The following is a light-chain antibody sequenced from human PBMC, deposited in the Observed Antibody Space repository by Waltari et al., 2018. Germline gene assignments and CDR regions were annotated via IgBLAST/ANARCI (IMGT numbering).Light chain of an antibody. CDR1: QAIGSY. CDR2: DAS. J-gene: IGKJ5*01. Sequence: DIQMTQSPSSLSASVGDRVTITCQARQAIGSYLNWYQQKSGKAPKLLIYDASNLETGVPSRFGGSKSGTYFTFTISSLQPEDIATYYCQQYDTLPITFGQGTRLEIK. CDR3: QQYDTLPIT. V-gene: IGKV1-33*01.